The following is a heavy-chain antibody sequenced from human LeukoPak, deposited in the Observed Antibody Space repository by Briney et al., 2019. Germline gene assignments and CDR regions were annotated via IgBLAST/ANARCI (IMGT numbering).Heavy chain of an antibody. CDR2: ISSSGST. V-gene: IGHV4-61*02. J-gene: IGHJ3*02. CDR1: GDSISSGDYY. D-gene: IGHD3-22*01. Sequence: PSETLSLTCPVSGDSISSGDYYWSRIRQPAGKGLEWIGRISSSGSTNYDPSLKSRVTISVDTSNNQFSLKLSSVTAADTAVYFCARGPYSYDSSGAFDIWGQGTMVTVSS. CDR3: ARGPYSYDSSGAFDI.